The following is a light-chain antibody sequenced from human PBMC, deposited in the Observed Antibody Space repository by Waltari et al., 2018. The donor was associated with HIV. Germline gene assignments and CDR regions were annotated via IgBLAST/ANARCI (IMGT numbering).Light chain of an antibody. CDR1: SNNVGYQG. J-gene: IGLJ3*02. CDR3: SVWDSSLSAWV. V-gene: IGLV10-54*01. Sequence: QAGLSQPPSVSKGLRQTATLTCTGNSNNVGYQGAAWLQQHQGHPPKLLSYRNNNRPSGISERLSASRSGNTASLTITGLQPEDEADYYCSVWDSSLSAWVFGGGTKLTVL. CDR2: RNN.